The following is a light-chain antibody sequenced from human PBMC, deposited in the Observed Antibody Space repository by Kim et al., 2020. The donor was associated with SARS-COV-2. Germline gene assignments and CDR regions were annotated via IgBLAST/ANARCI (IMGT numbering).Light chain of an antibody. CDR1: SSDVGGYNF. CDR2: DVS. V-gene: IGLV2-8*01. Sequence: QSALTQPPSASGSPGQSVTISCTGTSSDVGGYNFVSWYQQHPGKAPKLMIYDVSNRPSGVPDRFSGSKSGNTASLTVSGLQAEAEADYYCSSYAAISNFFFGTGTKVTVL. J-gene: IGLJ1*01. CDR3: SSYAAISNFF.